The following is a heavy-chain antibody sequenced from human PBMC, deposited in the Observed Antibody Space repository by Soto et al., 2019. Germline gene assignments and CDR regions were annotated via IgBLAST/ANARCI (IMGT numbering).Heavy chain of an antibody. CDR2: LNPNNGNT. CDR1: ENTFPNYD. V-gene: IGHV1-8*01. J-gene: IGHJ6*03. CDR3: SRSEVGDYMDV. D-gene: IGHD3-3*01. Sequence: QAQLEQSGAEVKEPGASVKVSCKASENTFPNYDIIWVRQAPGQGREWMGWLNPNNGNTGYAPKFRGRVTMTRDPSKRTAFMEMSSLRAEDTAVYYCSRSEVGDYMDVWGKGTTVTVSS.